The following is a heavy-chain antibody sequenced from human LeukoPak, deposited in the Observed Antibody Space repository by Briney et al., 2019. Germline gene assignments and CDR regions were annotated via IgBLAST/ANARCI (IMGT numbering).Heavy chain of an antibody. D-gene: IGHD2-2*01. J-gene: IGHJ3*01. CDR3: APYCSSTSCPV. CDR2: ISSSSSYI. CDR1: GFTFSSYS. V-gene: IGHV3-21*01. Sequence: GGSLRLSCAASGFTFSSYSMNWVRQAPGKGLEWVSSISSSSSYIYYADSVKGRFTISRDNAKNSLYLQMNGLRAEDTAVYYCAPYCSSTSCPVWGQGTMVTVSS.